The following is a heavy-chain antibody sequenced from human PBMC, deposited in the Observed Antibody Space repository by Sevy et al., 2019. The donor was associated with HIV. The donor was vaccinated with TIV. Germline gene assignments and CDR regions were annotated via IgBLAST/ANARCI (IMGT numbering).Heavy chain of an antibody. CDR2: IWYDGSNK. CDR3: ARDRGEWELTGYYFQR. J-gene: IGHJ1*01. Sequence: GGSLRLSCAASGFTFSSYGMHWVRQAPGKGLEWVAVIWYDGSNKYYADSVKGRFTISRDNSKNTLYLQMNSLRAEDTADYYCARDRGEWELTGYYFQRCGQATLITVSS. V-gene: IGHV3-33*01. CDR1: GFTFSSYG. D-gene: IGHD1-26*01.